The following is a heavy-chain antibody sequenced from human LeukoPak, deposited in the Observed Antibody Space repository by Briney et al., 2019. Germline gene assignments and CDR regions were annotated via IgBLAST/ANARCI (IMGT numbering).Heavy chain of an antibody. Sequence: AVTVSCTGSGLTFTNSAMQGVGQARGQRREGIGWIVVGSGNTNYPQKLQERGTITRDRSTTTAYMELSSLRSEDTAVYYCAANVKAAAGTASIPGYWGQGTLVTASS. CDR1: GLTFTNSA. D-gene: IGHD6-13*01. V-gene: IGHV1-58*02. CDR2: IVVGSGNT. CDR3: AANVKAAAGTASIPGY. J-gene: IGHJ4*02.